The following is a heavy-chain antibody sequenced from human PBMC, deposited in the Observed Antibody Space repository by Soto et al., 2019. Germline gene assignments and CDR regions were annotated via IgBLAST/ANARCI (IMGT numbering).Heavy chain of an antibody. D-gene: IGHD6-13*01. CDR1: GFPFRTYA. CDR3: ARDRGYSSSWPIEFNYYYYGMDV. CDR2: FGYDGRKN. J-gene: IGHJ6*02. Sequence: QVQLVESGGGGFRLGRPLRLSCPASGFPFRTYAMTWFPQAPGRGLEWVAVFGYDGRKNYYADSVKGRFTISRDNSKNMLYLQMNSLRAEDTAVYYCARDRGYSSSWPIEFNYYYYGMDVWGQGTTVTVSS. V-gene: IGHV3-33*01.